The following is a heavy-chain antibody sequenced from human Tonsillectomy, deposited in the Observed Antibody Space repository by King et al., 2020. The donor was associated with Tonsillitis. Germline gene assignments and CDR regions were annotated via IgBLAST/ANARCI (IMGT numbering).Heavy chain of an antibody. V-gene: IGHV6-1*01. CDR2: TYYRSKWEN. CDR3: ARLYGDYPFFYFDY. CDR1: GDSVSRNSAA. J-gene: IGHJ4*02. Sequence: VQLQQSGPGLVKPSQTLSLTCAISGDSVSRNSAAWSWIRQSPSRGLELLGRTYYRSKWENDYAVSVKSRITINPDTSKNRFSLQLNSVTPEDTAVYYCARLYGDYPFFYFDYWGQGTLVTVSS. D-gene: IGHD4-17*01.